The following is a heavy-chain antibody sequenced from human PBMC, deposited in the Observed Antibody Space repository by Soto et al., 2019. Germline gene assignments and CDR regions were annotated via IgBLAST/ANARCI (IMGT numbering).Heavy chain of an antibody. CDR3: AKDKRNCSGGSCYSANWFDP. V-gene: IGHV3-23*01. D-gene: IGHD2-15*01. Sequence: LRLSCAASGFTFSSYAMSWVRQAPGKGLEWVSAISGSGGSTYYADSVKGRFTISRDNSKNTLYLQMNSLRAEDTAVYYCAKDKRNCSGGSCYSANWFDPWGQGTLVTVSS. CDR1: GFTFSSYA. J-gene: IGHJ5*02. CDR2: ISGSGGST.